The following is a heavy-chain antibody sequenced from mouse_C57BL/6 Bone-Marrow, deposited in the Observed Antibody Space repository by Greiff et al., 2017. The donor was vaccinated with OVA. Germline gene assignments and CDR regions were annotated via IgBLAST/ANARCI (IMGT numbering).Heavy chain of an antibody. V-gene: IGHV2-2*01. J-gene: IGHJ4*01. CDR2: IWSGGST. Sequence: VQLQQSGPGLVQPSQSLSITCTVSGFSLTSYGVHWVRQSPGKGLEWLGVIWSGGSTDYNAAFISRLSISKDNSKSQVFFKMNSLQADDTAIYYCATLYYDYNYYAMDYWGQGTSVTVSS. CDR1: GFSLTSYG. D-gene: IGHD2-4*01. CDR3: ATLYYDYNYYAMDY.